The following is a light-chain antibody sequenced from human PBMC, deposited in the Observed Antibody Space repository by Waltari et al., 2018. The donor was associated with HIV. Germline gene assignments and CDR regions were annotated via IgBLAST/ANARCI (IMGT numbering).Light chain of an antibody. CDR3: SSYAGSKNLV. J-gene: IGLJ3*02. Sequence: QSALTQPPSASGSPGQSVTISCTGTSSDVGGYHYVPWYQQSPSKAPKLIVYKVNKRPSGVPYRFSGSKSGNTASLTVSGLQGDDEADYYCSSYAGSKNLVLGGGTKLTVL. V-gene: IGLV2-8*01. CDR1: SSDVGGYHY. CDR2: KVN.